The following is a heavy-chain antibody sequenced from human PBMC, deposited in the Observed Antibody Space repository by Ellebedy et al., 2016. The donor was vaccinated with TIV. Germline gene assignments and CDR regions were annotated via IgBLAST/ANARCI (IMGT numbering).Heavy chain of an antibody. CDR1: GGSISSGDYY. CDR3: ARSTTVRTWFDP. V-gene: IGHV4-30-4*01. D-gene: IGHD4-17*01. J-gene: IGHJ5*02. CDR2: IYYSGST. Sequence: SETLSLXXTVSGGSISSGDYYWSWIRQPPGKGLEWIGYIYYSGSTYYNPSLKSRVTISVDTSKNQFSLKLSSVTAADTAVYYCARSTTVRTWFDPWGQGTLVTVSS.